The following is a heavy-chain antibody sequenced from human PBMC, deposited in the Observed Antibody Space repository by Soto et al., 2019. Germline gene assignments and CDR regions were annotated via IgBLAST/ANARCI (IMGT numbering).Heavy chain of an antibody. J-gene: IGHJ4*02. D-gene: IGHD6-19*01. CDR1: GFTFSSYA. V-gene: IGHV3-23*01. CDR2: ISGSGGST. Sequence: EVQLLESGGGLVQPGGSLRLSCAASGFTFSSYAMSWVRQAPGKGLEWVSAISGSGGSTYYADSVKGRFTISRDNSKNTLYLQMNSLIAEDTAVHYCAKAASSGSALDYWGQGTLVTVSS. CDR3: AKAASSGSALDY.